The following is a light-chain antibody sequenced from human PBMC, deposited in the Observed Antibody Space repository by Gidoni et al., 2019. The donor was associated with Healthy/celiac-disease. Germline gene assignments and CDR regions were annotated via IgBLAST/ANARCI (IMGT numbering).Light chain of an antibody. V-gene: IGKV3-20*01. CDR2: GSS. Sequence: ESVLKQAPGTLSLSPGERATLACRASQSVSSSYLDWYQQKPGQAPRLRIYGSSSRATGIPDRFSGSWSGTDFTLTSSRLDPEDFAVYYCQQYGSSPPKYTFGQVTKLEIK. CDR1: QSVSSSY. J-gene: IGKJ2*01. CDR3: QQYGSSPPKYT.